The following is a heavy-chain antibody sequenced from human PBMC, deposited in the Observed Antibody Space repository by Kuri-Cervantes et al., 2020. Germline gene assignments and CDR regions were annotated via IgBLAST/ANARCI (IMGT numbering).Heavy chain of an antibody. D-gene: IGHD6-19*01. CDR2: ISAYNGNT. J-gene: IGHJ6*02. CDR3: VRDLGWVDWWLGPFPYYYYGMDV. V-gene: IGHV1-18*01. Sequence: ASVKVSCKASGYTFTSYGISWVRQAPGQGLEWMGWISAYNGNTNYAQKLQGRVTMTTDTSTSTAYMELRSLRSDDTDVYYCVRDLGWVDWWLGPFPYYYYGMDVWGQGTTVTVSS. CDR1: GYTFTSYG.